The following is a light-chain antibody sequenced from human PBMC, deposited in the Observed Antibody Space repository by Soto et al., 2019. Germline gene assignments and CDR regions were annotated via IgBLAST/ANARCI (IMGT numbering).Light chain of an antibody. CDR1: QSISIN. CDR2: AAS. J-gene: IGKJ5*01. CDR3: QQYGNSPFT. V-gene: IGKV3-15*01. Sequence: EIVMTQSPATLSVSPGERAILSCRASQSISINLAWYQQKPGQAPRLLIYAASNRATGVPARFSGSWSGTEFTLTISSLQSEDFAVYYCQQYGNSPFTFGQGTRLEIK.